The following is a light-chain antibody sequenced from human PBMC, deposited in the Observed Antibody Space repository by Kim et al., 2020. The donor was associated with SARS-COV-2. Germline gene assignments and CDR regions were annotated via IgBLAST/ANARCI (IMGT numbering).Light chain of an antibody. CDR1: QGINSL. CDR3: QQANNFPLT. J-gene: IGKJ4*01. CDR2: PAS. V-gene: IGKV1-12*01. Sequence: DIQTTQSPSSVSASVGDRVTITCRASQGINSLLAWYQQKPGKAPKLLIFPASSLESGVPSRFSGSGSGTDFTLTISSLQPEDFATYFCQQANNFPLTFGGGTKVDIK.